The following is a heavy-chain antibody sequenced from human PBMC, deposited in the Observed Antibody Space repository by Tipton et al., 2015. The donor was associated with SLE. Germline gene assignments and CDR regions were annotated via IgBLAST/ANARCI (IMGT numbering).Heavy chain of an antibody. V-gene: IGHV4-59*11. D-gene: IGHD3-22*01. Sequence: LRLSCTVSGGSISSHYWSWIRQPPGKGLEWIGYIYNSGSGNYNPSLKSRVTISVDTSKNQFSLKLSSVSAADAAVYYCARSDYYDSSGYDSYACDIGGQGTMVTVS. J-gene: IGHJ3*02. CDR3: ARSDYYDSSGYDSYACDI. CDR1: GGSISSHY. CDR2: IYNSGSG.